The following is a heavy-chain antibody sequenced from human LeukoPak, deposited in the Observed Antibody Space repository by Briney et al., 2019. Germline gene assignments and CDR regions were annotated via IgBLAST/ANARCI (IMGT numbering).Heavy chain of an antibody. CDR3: ARAYSYGYSYFDY. J-gene: IGHJ4*02. D-gene: IGHD5-18*01. V-gene: IGHV4-39*07. Sequence: SETLSLTCTVSGGSISSSSYYWGWIRQPPGKGLEWIGSIYYSGSTYYNPSLKSRVTISVDTSKNQFSLKLSSVTAADTAVYYCARAYSYGYSYFDYWGQGTLVTVSS. CDR1: GGSISSSSYY. CDR2: IYYSGST.